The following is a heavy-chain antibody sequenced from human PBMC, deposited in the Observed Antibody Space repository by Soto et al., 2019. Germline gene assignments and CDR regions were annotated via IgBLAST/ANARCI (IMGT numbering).Heavy chain of an antibody. D-gene: IGHD5-12*01. CDR3: ARREGGYDLYYYGMDV. J-gene: IGHJ6*02. CDR2: IIPILGIA. V-gene: IGHV1-69*02. Sequence: SVKVSCKASGGTFSSYTISWVRQAPGQGLEWMGRIIPILGIANYAQKFQGRVTITADKSTSTAYMELSSLRSEDTAVYYCARREGGYDLYYYGMDVWGQGTTVTVSS. CDR1: GGTFSSYT.